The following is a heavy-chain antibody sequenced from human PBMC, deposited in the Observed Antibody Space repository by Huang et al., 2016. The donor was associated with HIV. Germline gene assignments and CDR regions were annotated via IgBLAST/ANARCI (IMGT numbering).Heavy chain of an antibody. CDR3: AAQWELRGGVDF. Sequence: EVQLVESGGGLIQPGGSLRLSCAASGFTVSSNYMSWVRQAPGKGLEGVSGIYSEDSTYCADSVKGRFTISRDNSKNTLYLQMNSLRAEDTAVYYCAAQWELRGGVDFWGQGTLVTVSS. V-gene: IGHV3-53*01. CDR1: GFTVSSNY. CDR2: IYSEDST. J-gene: IGHJ4*02. D-gene: IGHD1-26*01.